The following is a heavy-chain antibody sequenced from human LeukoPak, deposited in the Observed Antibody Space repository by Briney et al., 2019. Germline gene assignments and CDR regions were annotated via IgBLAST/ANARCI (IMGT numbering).Heavy chain of an antibody. CDR2: ISSSSSYI. D-gene: IGHD6-19*01. CDR1: GFTFSSYS. CDR3: AKSHSSGWFFEY. Sequence: PGGPLRLSCAASGFTFSSYSMNWVRQAPGKGLEWVSSISSSSSYIYYADSVKGRFTISRDNSKNTLFLQMSSLRAEDTAVYYCAKSHSSGWFFEYWGQGTLVTVSS. V-gene: IGHV3-21*06. J-gene: IGHJ4*02.